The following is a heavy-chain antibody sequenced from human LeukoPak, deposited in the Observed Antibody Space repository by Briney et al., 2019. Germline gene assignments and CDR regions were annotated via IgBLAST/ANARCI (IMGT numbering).Heavy chain of an antibody. CDR1: GGSISSGDYY. CDR2: IYYSGST. D-gene: IGHD3-10*01. CDR3: ARAIASSGSRLFDY. Sequence: SETLSLTCTVSGGSISSGDYYWSWIRQPPGKGLEWIGYIYYSGSTYYNPSFKSRVTISLDTSKNQFSLRLTSVTAADTAVYYCARAIASSGSRLFDYWGQGTLVTVSS. J-gene: IGHJ4*02. V-gene: IGHV4-30-4*01.